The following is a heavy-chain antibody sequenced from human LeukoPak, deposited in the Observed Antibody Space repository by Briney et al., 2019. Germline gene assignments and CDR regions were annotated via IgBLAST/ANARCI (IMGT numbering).Heavy chain of an antibody. CDR2: ISYDGSNK. J-gene: IGHJ6*04. CDR3: AELGITMIGGV. Sequence: PGGSLRLSCVASEFTFSSYDMHWVRQAPGKGLEWVAVISYDGSNKDYADSVKGRFTISRDNAKNSLYLQMNSLRAEDTAVYYCAELGITMIGGVWGKGTTVTISS. CDR1: EFTFSSYD. D-gene: IGHD3-10*02. V-gene: IGHV3-30*18.